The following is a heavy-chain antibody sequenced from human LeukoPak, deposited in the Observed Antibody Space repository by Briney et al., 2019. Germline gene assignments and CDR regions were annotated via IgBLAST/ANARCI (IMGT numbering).Heavy chain of an antibody. J-gene: IGHJ4*02. Sequence: SETLSLTCTVSGGSISSYYWSWIRQPPGKGLEWIGEIYHSGSTNYNPSLKSRVTISVDKSKNQFSLKLSSVTAADTAVYYCARPLLAAAGAFAYWGQGTLVSVSS. D-gene: IGHD6-13*01. V-gene: IGHV4-59*12. CDR1: GGSISSYY. CDR3: ARPLLAAAGAFAY. CDR2: IYHSGST.